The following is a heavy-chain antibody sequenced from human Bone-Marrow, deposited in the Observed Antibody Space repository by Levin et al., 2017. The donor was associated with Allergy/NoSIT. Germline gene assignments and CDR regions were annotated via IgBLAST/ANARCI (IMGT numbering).Heavy chain of an antibody. V-gene: IGHV3-74*01. Sequence: GGSLRLSCAASGFTFSTYWMHWVRQAPGKGLVWVSRIQSNGKTNYADSVKGRFTTSRDNAKNTLYLQMYSLTVEDTAVYYCAGDRFYSDSGSNFSWFDPWGQGTLVTVSS. D-gene: IGHD3-10*01. CDR3: AGDRFYSDSGSNFSWFDP. J-gene: IGHJ5*02. CDR1: GFTFSTYW. CDR2: IQSNGKT.